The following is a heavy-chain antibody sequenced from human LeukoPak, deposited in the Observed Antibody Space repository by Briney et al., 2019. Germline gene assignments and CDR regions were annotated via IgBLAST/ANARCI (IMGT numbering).Heavy chain of an antibody. J-gene: IGHJ5*02. Sequence: ASVQVSCKASGYIFINYGISWVRQAPGQGLEWMGWISAHNGNTNYAQKSQGRVSMTTDTSTTTAHMDLRTLRSDDTAVYYCVRDRYWVAGTGWFDAWGQGTLVTVSS. CDR3: VRDRYWVAGTGWFDA. CDR2: ISAHNGNT. D-gene: IGHD6-13*01. V-gene: IGHV1-18*01. CDR1: GYIFINYG.